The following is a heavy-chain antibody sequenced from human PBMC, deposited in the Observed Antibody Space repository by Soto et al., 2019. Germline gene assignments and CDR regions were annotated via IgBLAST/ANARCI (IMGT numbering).Heavy chain of an antibody. CDR3: ARKPLSIYGMDV. V-gene: IGHV4-59*06. CDR1: GGSISNYY. J-gene: IGHJ6*02. Sequence: PSETLSLTCTVSGGSISNYYWSWIRQHPGKGLEWIGYIYYSGSTYYNPSLKSRVTISVDTSKNQFSLKLSSVTAADTAVYYCARKPLSIYGMDVWGQGTTVTVSS. CDR2: IYYSGST.